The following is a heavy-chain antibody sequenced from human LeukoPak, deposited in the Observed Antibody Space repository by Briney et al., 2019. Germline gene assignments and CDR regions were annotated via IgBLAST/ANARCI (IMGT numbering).Heavy chain of an antibody. D-gene: IGHD6-19*01. CDR2: ISSSGSTI. CDR1: GFTFSSYE. V-gene: IGHV3-48*03. J-gene: IGHJ4*02. Sequence: PGGSLRLSCAASGFTFSSYEMNWVRQAPGKGLEWVSYISSSGSTIYYADSVKGRFTISRDNAKNSLYLQMNSLRAEDTAVYYCARALYFVAVAGTVDYWGQGTLVTVSS. CDR3: ARALYFVAVAGTVDY.